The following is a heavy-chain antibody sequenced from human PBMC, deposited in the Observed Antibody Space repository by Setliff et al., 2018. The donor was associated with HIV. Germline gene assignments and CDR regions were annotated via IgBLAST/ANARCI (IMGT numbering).Heavy chain of an antibody. CDR3: AKGFRPVDTALVSGPTY. V-gene: IGHV3-23*01. CDR2: ITSGGST. J-gene: IGHJ4*02. Sequence: LRLSCAASGFTFSSYAMSWVHQTPEKGLEWVSIITSGGSTYYADSAKGRFIISRDNSQNTLYLQMNSLRADDTAIYYCAKGFRPVDTALVSGPTYWGQGIRVTVSS. D-gene: IGHD5-18*01. CDR1: GFTFSSYA.